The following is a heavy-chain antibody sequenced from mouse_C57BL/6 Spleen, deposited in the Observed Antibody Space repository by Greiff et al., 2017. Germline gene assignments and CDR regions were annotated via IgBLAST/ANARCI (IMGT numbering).Heavy chain of an antibody. V-gene: IGHV1-52*01. CDR3: AIDSSGYDYFDY. D-gene: IGHD3-2*02. Sequence: VQLQQPGAELVRPGSSVKLSCKASGYTFTSYWMHWVKQRPIQGLEWIGNIDPSDSETHYNQKFKDKATLTVDKSSSTAYMQLSSLTSEDSAVYYCAIDSSGYDYFDYWGQGTTLTVSS. J-gene: IGHJ2*01. CDR2: IDPSDSET. CDR1: GYTFTSYW.